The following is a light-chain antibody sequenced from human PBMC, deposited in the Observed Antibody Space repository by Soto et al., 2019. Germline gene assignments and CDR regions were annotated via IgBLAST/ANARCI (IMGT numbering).Light chain of an antibody. Sequence: SYELTQPPSVPVAPGQTATISCGENNIDSRTVHWYQQKPGQAPLLVVYDNSFRPSGIPNRFSGSNSGNTATLTISRVEAGDEADYYCQVWDNVDAHIYVFGTGTKATVL. J-gene: IGLJ1*01. CDR2: DNS. CDR3: QVWDNVDAHIYV. CDR1: NIDSRT. V-gene: IGLV3-21*02.